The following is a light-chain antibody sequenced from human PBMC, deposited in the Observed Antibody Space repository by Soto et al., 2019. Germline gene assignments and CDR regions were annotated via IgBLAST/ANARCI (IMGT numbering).Light chain of an antibody. CDR3: QQYDNLRLT. Sequence: DIQMTQSPSSLSASVGDRVTITCQASQDISNYLNWYQLKPGKAPKLLIYAASNLETGVPSRFSGSGSGTDFTFTISSLQAEDIATYYCQQYDNLRLTFGGGTKVEIK. CDR2: AAS. J-gene: IGKJ4*01. V-gene: IGKV1-33*01. CDR1: QDISNY.